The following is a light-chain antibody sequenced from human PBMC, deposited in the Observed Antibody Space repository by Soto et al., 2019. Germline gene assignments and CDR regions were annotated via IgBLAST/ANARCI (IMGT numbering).Light chain of an antibody. V-gene: IGKV1-12*01. CDR2: GAS. CDR3: QQAHNLPVT. J-gene: IGKJ4*01. CDR1: QDIASW. Sequence: DIRMTQSPSSVSGSVGDRVSMTCRASQDIASWLAWYQQRPGKAPVLLIFGASILQSGVSSRFSGSGAGTEFNLTIKSLQPEDFGVYYCQQAHNLPVTFGGGTKVDIK.